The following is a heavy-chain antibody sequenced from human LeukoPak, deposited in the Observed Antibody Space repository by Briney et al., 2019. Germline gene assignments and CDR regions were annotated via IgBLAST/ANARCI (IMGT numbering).Heavy chain of an antibody. CDR1: GGSISRYY. CDR3: ARAGIAAAGLDY. D-gene: IGHD6-13*01. CDR2: IYYSGST. Sequence: SETLSLTCTVSGGSISRYYWSWIRQPPGKGLEWIGYIYYSGSTNYNPSLKSRVTISVDTSKNQFSLKLSSVTAADTAVYYCARAGIAAAGLDYWGQGTLVTVSS. V-gene: IGHV4-59*01. J-gene: IGHJ4*02.